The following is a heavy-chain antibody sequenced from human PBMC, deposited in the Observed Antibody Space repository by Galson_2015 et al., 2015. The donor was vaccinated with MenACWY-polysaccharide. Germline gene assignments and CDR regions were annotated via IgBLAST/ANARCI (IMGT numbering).Heavy chain of an antibody. J-gene: IGHJ4*02. Sequence: LSLSCAAYGFTFSSYTMNWVRQAPGKGLEWVSSISSSSSYIHYADSVKGRFTISRDNAKKSLHLQMDGLRAEDTAVYYCARFVRKYMIQGEKTDYWGQGTLVTVSS. CDR3: ARFVRKYMIQGEKTDY. CDR2: ISSSSSYI. CDR1: GFTFSSYT. D-gene: IGHD3-16*01. V-gene: IGHV3-21*01.